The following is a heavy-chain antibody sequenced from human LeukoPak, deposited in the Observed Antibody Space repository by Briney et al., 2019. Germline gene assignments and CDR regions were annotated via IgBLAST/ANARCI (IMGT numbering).Heavy chain of an antibody. CDR2: IYYSGST. J-gene: IGHJ5*02. CDR1: GGSISSSDYY. V-gene: IGHV4-39*07. CDR3: ARVLLGWFDP. Sequence: SETLSLTCTVSGGSISSSDYYWGWIRQPPGRGLEWIGSIYYSGSTYYNPSLKSRVTISVDTSKNQFSLKLNSVTAADTAVYYCARVLLGWFDPWGQGTLVTVSS. D-gene: IGHD3-16*01.